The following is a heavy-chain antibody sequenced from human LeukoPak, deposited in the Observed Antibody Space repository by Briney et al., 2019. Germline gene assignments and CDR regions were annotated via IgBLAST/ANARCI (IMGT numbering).Heavy chain of an antibody. CDR2: ISSSSSYI. CDR1: RFTFSSYS. V-gene: IGHV3-21*01. J-gene: IGHJ6*02. Sequence: PGGSLRLSCAASRFTFSSYSMNWVRQAPGKGLEWVSSISSSSSYIYYADSVKGRFTISRDNAKNSLYLQMNSLRAEDTAVYYCARYVRIAARHSYYGMDVWGQGTTVTVSS. CDR3: ARYVRIAARHSYYGMDV. D-gene: IGHD6-6*01.